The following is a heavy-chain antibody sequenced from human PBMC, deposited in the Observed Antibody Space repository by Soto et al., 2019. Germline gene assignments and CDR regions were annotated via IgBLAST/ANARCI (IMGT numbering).Heavy chain of an antibody. CDR2: ISSSGSTI. D-gene: IGHD1-26*01. CDR1: VFTFSDYY. Sequence: NPWWSLRLSCSASVFTFSDYYMSWIRQAPGKGLEWVSYISSSGSTIYYADSVKGRFTISRDNAKNSLYLQMNSLRAEDTAVYYCARELAEWELHVWGQGTTVTVSS. J-gene: IGHJ6*02. V-gene: IGHV3-11*01. CDR3: ARELAEWELHV.